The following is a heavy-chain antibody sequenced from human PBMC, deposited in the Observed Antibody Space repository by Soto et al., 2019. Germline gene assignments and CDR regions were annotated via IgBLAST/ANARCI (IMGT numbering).Heavy chain of an antibody. CDR1: GFTFSSYW. CDR2: IKQDGSEK. D-gene: IGHD3-22*01. J-gene: IGHJ4*02. V-gene: IGHV3-7*01. Sequence: GGSLRLSCAASGFTFSSYWMSWVRQAPGKGLEWVANIKQDGSEKYYVDSVKGRFAISRDNAKNSLYLQMNSLRAEDTAVYYCARVGVETYYYDSSGYYSFDYWAREPWSPSPQ. CDR3: ARVGVETYYYDSSGYYSFDY.